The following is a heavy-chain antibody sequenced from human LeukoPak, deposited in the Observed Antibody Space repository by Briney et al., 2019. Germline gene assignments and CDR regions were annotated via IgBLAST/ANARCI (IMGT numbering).Heavy chain of an antibody. V-gene: IGHV4-31*03. Sequence: SQTLSLTCTVSGGSISIGGYYWSWIRQHPGKGLEWIGYIYYSGSTYYNPSLKSRVTISVDTSKNQFSLKLSSVTAADTAVYYCARSGQLVNWFDPWGQGTLVTVSS. CDR2: IYYSGST. CDR1: GGSISIGGYY. J-gene: IGHJ5*02. D-gene: IGHD6-13*01. CDR3: ARSGQLVNWFDP.